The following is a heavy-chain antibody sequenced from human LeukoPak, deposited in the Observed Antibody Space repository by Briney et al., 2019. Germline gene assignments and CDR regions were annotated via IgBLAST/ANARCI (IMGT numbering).Heavy chain of an antibody. J-gene: IGHJ4*02. CDR3: AKRPSDYGDYVSYFDY. CDR1: GFSFISYG. CDR2: ISDDGRRK. V-gene: IGHV3-30*18. D-gene: IGHD4-17*01. Sequence: GGSLRLSCAASGFSFISYGMHWVRQAPGKGLEWVGVISDDGRRKDYADSVQGRFTISRDNSKDTLYLQINSLRAEDTAVYYCAKRPSDYGDYVSYFDYWGRGTLVTVSS.